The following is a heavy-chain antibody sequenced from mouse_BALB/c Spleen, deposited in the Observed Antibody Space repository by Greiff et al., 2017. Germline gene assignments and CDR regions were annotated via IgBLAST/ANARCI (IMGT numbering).Heavy chain of an antibody. Sequence: VKVVESGPGLVAPSQSLSITCTVSGFSLTSYGVHWVRQPPGKGLEWLGVIWAGGSTNYNSALMSRLSISKDNSKSQVFLKMNSLQTDDTAMYYCARGEYGNYFAYFDVWGAGTTVTVSS. CDR1: GFSLTSYG. J-gene: IGHJ1*01. D-gene: IGHD2-10*02. V-gene: IGHV2-9*02. CDR3: ARGEYGNYFAYFDV. CDR2: IWAGGST.